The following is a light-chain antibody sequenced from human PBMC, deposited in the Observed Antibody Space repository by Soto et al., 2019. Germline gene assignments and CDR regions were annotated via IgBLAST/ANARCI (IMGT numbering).Light chain of an antibody. CDR1: SSSIGSYS. CDR2: SND. CDR3: AAWDDSLNGYV. J-gene: IGLJ1*01. V-gene: IGLV1-44*01. Sequence: QSALTQPPSASGTPGQRVTISCSRSSSSIGSYSVNWYQQLPGTAPKLLIYSNDQRPSGVPDRFSGSKSGPSASLAIGGLQSEDEADYYCAAWDDSLNGYVFGTGTKLTVL.